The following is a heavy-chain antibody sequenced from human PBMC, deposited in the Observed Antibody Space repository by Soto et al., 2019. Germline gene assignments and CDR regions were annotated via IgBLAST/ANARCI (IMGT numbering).Heavy chain of an antibody. D-gene: IGHD5-18*01. J-gene: IGHJ2*01. CDR3: ARGSAAKRYFDL. Sequence: QVQLQESGPGLVKPSQTLSLMCTVSGAPISGGDYHWSWIRQPPGKGLEWIGYIFPSGATHYNSSLGSRITMSVETSKSHFSLKLTSVTAADTAVYFCARGSAAKRYFDLWGRGTLVTVCS. V-gene: IGHV4-30-4*01. CDR2: IFPSGAT. CDR1: GAPISGGDYH.